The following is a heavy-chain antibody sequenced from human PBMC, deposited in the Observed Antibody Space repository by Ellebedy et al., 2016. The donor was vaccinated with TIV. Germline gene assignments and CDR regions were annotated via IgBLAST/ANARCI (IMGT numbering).Heavy chain of an antibody. CDR3: ARRYCGGDCYTSYYYYGMDV. CDR1: GYTFTSYG. J-gene: IGHJ6*02. D-gene: IGHD2-21*02. V-gene: IGHV1-18*01. Sequence: AASVKVSCKASGYTFTSYGISWVRQAPGQGLEWMGWISAYNGNTNYAQKLQGRVTMTTDKSTSTAYMELRSLRSDDTAVYYCARRYCGGDCYTSYYYYGMDVWGQGTTVTVSS. CDR2: ISAYNGNT.